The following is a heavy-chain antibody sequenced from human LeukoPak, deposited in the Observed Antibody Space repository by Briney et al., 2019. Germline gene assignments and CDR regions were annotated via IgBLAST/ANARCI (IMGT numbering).Heavy chain of an antibody. Sequence: GASVKVSCKASGGTFSSYAISWVRQAPGQGLEWMGRIIPIFGIANYAQKFQGRVTITADKSTSTAYMELSSLRSEDMAVYYCARSTRDGYNYVYWGQGTLVTVSS. CDR3: ARSTRDGYNYVY. J-gene: IGHJ4*02. V-gene: IGHV1-69*04. CDR2: IIPIFGIA. CDR1: GGTFSSYA. D-gene: IGHD5-24*01.